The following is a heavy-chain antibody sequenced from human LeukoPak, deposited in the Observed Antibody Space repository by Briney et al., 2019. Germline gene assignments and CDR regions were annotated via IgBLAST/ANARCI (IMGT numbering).Heavy chain of an antibody. Sequence: WETLSLTCTVSGGSISSHYWSWFRQTPGERPEWIAFIYYSGTTNYNPSLKGRVTISIDSSKNQFSLKLSSVTAADAAIYYCARGTGFYDSSGHYYWGYFDSWGQGTLVPVSS. CDR3: ARGTGFYDSSGHYYWGYFDS. V-gene: IGHV4-59*11. D-gene: IGHD3-22*01. CDR2: IYYSGTT. CDR1: GGSISSHY. J-gene: IGHJ4*02.